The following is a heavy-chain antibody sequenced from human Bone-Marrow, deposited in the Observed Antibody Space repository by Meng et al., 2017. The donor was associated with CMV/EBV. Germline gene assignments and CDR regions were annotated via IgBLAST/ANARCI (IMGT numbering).Heavy chain of an antibody. V-gene: IGHV3-48*04. J-gene: IGHJ4*02. D-gene: IGHD4-11*01. Sequence: GESLKISCAASGFTFSSYHMNWVRQAPGKGLEWVSYISSGSHAIYYADSVKGRFTISRDNAKNSLYLQMNSLRAEDTAVYYCARDLPHYSLDYWGQGTLDTVSS. CDR1: GFTFSSYH. CDR3: ARDLPHYSLDY. CDR2: ISSGSHAI.